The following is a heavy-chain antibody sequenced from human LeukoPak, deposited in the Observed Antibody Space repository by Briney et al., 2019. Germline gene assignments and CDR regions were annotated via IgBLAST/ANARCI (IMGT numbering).Heavy chain of an antibody. J-gene: IGHJ2*01. V-gene: IGHV3-23*01. CDR3: AKPLREGSAREYFDL. D-gene: IGHD4-17*01. CDR1: AFTFSSYA. Sequence: PGGSLRLSCAASAFTFSSYAMSWVRQAPGKGLEWVSAVSGSGGSTYYADSVKGRFTISRDNSKNTLYLQMNSLRAEDTAVYYCAKPLREGSAREYFDLGGRGPLVTVSS. CDR2: VSGSGGST.